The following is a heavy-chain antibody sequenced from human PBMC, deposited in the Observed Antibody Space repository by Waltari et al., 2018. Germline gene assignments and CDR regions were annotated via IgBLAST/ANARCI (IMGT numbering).Heavy chain of an antibody. CDR3: VREASGFDP. CDR2: ISRSRDRI. CDR1: GYTFSNYH. V-gene: IGHV3-48*01. D-gene: IGHD3-10*01. Sequence: EVQLVQSGGGVVRPGESLRLSCAASGYTFSNYHMNWVRQAPGKGLEWVSHISRSRDRILYAAAGRGRFTISRDNVKNVLYLQMDSLRVDDTAVYYCVREASGFDPWGQGTLVTVSS. J-gene: IGHJ5*02.